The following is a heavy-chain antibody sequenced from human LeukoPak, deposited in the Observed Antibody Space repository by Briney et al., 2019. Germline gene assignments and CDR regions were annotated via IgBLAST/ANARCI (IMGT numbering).Heavy chain of an antibody. CDR2: INPNSGGT. Sequence: ASVKVSCKASGYTFTGYYMHWVRRAPGQWLEWMGRINPNSGGTNYAQKFQGRVTMTRDTSISTAYMELSRLRSDDTAVYYCARRPPLYDSSGYSGDYWGQGTQVTVSS. D-gene: IGHD3-22*01. CDR3: ARRPPLYDSSGYSGDY. V-gene: IGHV1-2*06. J-gene: IGHJ4*02. CDR1: GYTFTGYY.